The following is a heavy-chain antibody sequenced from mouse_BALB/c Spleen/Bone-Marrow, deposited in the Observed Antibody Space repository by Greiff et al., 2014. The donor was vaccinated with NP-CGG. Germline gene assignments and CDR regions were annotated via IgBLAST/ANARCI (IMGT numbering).Heavy chain of an antibody. Sequence: EVQLQESGTVLARPGAAVKMSCKASGYTFSNYWMHWVKQRPGQGLVWIGTIYPGNSDTTYNQNFKGKAKLTAVTSTSTAYMELSSLTNEDSAVYYCTTLARNNFDYWGQGTTLTVSS. J-gene: IGHJ2*01. CDR3: TTLARNNFDY. D-gene: IGHD3-1*01. CDR2: IYPGNSDT. CDR1: GYTFSNYW. V-gene: IGHV1-5*01.